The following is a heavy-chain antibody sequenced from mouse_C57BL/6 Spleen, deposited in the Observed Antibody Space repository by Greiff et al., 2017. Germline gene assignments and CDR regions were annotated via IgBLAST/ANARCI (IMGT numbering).Heavy chain of an antibody. CDR3: ARSLYYYGSSYPDY. Sequence: EVKLVESGGGLVQPGGSLSLSCAASGFTFTDYYMSWVRQPPGTALEWLGFIRNKANGYTTEYSASVKGRFTISRDNSQSILYLQMNALRAEDSATYYCARSLYYYGSSYPDYWGQGTTLTVSS. J-gene: IGHJ2*01. V-gene: IGHV7-3*01. D-gene: IGHD1-1*01. CDR2: IRNKANGYTT. CDR1: GFTFTDYY.